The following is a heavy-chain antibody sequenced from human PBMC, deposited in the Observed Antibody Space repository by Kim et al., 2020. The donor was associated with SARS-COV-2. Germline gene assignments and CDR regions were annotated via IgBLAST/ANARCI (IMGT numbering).Heavy chain of an antibody. D-gene: IGHD2-15*01. CDR3: ARSSKGCSGGSCLTPYYYYGMDV. CDR1: GFTFSSYA. V-gene: IGHV3-64*01. Sequence: GGSLRLSCAASGFTFSSYAMHWVRQAPGKGLEYVSAISSNGGSTYYANSVKGRFTISRDNSKNTLYLQMGSLRAEDMAVYYCARSSKGCSGGSCLTPYYYYGMDVWGQGTTVTVSS. CDR2: ISSNGGST. J-gene: IGHJ6*02.